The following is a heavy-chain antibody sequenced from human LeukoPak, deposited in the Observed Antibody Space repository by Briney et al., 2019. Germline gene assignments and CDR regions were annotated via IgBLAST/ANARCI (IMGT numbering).Heavy chain of an antibody. J-gene: IGHJ6*02. CDR2: IYYSGST. CDR3: ARGRLGSYLPQGYGMDV. CDR1: GGSISTYY. V-gene: IGHV4-59*08. D-gene: IGHD1-26*01. Sequence: SETLSLTCTVSGGSISTYYWNWIRQPPGKGLEWLGYIYYSGSTNYNPALKSRVTISADTSKKQFSLKLSSVTAADTAVYYCARGRLGSYLPQGYGMDVWGQGTTVTVSS.